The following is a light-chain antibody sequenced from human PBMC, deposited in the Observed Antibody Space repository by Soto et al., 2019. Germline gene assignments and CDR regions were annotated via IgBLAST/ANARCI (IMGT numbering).Light chain of an antibody. V-gene: IGLV2-14*01. CDR3: GSYTSDSSYV. Sequence: QYVLTQPASVSGCPGQSITISCTGTSSDVGIYDYVSWYQQHPGKAPQLMIYAVSNRPSGVSNRFSASKSGNTASLFISGLQAEDEADYYCGSYTSDSSYVFGSGTKV. CDR2: AVS. CDR1: SSDVGIYDY. J-gene: IGLJ1*01.